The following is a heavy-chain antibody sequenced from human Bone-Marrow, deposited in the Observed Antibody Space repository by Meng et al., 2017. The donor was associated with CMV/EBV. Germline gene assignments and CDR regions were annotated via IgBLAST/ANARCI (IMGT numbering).Heavy chain of an antibody. CDR3: ASSVMLAY. CDR2: ISYDGSNK. J-gene: IGHJ4*02. Sequence: GESLKISCAASGFTFSSYAMHWVRQAPGKGLKWVAVISYDGSNKYYADSVKGRFTISRDNSKNTLYLQRNSLRAEDTAVYYCASSVMLAYWGQGNLVNVAS. D-gene: IGHD3-16*01. V-gene: IGHV3-30*04. CDR1: GFTFSSYA.